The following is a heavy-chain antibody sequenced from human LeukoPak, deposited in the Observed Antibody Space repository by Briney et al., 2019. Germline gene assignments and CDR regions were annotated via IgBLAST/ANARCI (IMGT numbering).Heavy chain of an antibody. J-gene: IGHJ6*02. CDR1: GFTFSGSA. Sequence: VGSLRLSCAASGFTFSGSAMHWARQAPGKGLEWVASINHNGNVNYYVDSVKGRFTISRDNAKNSLYLQMSNLRAEDTAVYFCARGGGLDVWGQGATVTVSS. CDR3: ARGGGLDV. CDR2: INHNGNVN. V-gene: IGHV3-7*03. D-gene: IGHD3-16*01.